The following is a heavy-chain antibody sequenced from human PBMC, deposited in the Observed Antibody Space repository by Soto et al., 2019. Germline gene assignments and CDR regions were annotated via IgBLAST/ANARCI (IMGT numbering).Heavy chain of an antibody. CDR1: GGSISSYY. CDR3: AREVVPAAIGVTWFDP. Sequence: SETLSLTCTVSGGSISSYYWSWIRQPPGKGLEWIGYIYYSGSTNYNPSLKSRVTISVDTSKNQFSLKLSSVTAADTAVYYCAREVVPAAIGVTWFDPWGQGTLVTVSS. D-gene: IGHD2-2*01. V-gene: IGHV4-59*01. J-gene: IGHJ5*02. CDR2: IYYSGST.